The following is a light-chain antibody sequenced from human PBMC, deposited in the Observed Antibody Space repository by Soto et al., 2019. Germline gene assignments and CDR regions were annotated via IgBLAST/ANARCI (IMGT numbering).Light chain of an antibody. Sequence: EIVLTHSPGTLSLSPGERATLSCSASQSVSSSYLAWYQQKPGQPPRLLIYGASSRATGIPDRFSGSGSGTDFTLTISRLEPEDFAVFYCQHYDSLPITFGQGTRLE. J-gene: IGKJ5*01. V-gene: IGKV3-20*01. CDR1: QSVSSSY. CDR2: GAS. CDR3: QHYDSLPIT.